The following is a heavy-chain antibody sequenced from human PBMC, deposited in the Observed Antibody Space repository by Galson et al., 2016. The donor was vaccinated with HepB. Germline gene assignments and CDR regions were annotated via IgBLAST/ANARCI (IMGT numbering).Heavy chain of an antibody. CDR3: ARNRITGVRGFLTPDGFDF. CDR2: ILPISRTA. Sequence: SVKVSCKASGGTFSSDVIMWVRQAPGQGLEWMGGILPISRTAKYAQKFRDRLTITAEDSTSTAYMELSTLKSEDTAVYYCARNRITGVRGFLTPDGFDFWGQGTKVTVSS. D-gene: IGHD3-10*01. V-gene: IGHV1-69*13. CDR1: GGTFSSDV. J-gene: IGHJ3*01.